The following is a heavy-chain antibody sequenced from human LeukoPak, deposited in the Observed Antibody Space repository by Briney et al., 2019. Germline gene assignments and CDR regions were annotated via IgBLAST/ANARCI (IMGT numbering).Heavy chain of an antibody. CDR2: IYPGDSDT. V-gene: IGHV5-51*01. D-gene: IGHD2-15*01. CDR1: GYSFTTYW. CDR3: ARLGCSGGSCYGYYYGMDV. J-gene: IGHJ6*02. Sequence: GESLKISCKGSGYSFTTYWIGWVRQMPGKGLEWMGLIYPGDSDTRYGPSFQGQVTISADKSISTAYLQWSSLKASDTAMYYCARLGCSGGSCYGYYYGMDVWGQGTTVTVSS.